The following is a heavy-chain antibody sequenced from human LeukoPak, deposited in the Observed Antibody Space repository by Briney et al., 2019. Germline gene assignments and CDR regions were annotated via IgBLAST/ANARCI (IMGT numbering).Heavy chain of an antibody. CDR1: GDSVSSNSAA. Sequence: SQTLSLTCAISGDSVSSNSAAWNWIRQSPSRGLEWLGRTYYRSKWYNDYAVSVKSRITINPDTSKNQFSLKLSSVTAADTAVYYCARGFDFDGATDYWGQGTLVTVSS. J-gene: IGHJ4*02. V-gene: IGHV6-1*01. CDR3: ARGFDFDGATDY. D-gene: IGHD3-3*01. CDR2: TYYRSKWYN.